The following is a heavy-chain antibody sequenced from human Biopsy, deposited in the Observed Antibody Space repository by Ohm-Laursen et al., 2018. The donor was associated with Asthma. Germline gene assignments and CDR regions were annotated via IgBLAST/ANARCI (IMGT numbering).Heavy chain of an antibody. J-gene: IGHJ5*02. D-gene: IGHD6-13*01. CDR1: GYPFIDYH. CDR3: ARGQKSAGDRWFDP. V-gene: IGHV1-2*06. Sequence: GASVKVSCKASGYPFIDYHIHWMRQAPGQGLEWMGRINPNSGATNYAQKFQGRVTMTRDTSISTAYMEVSRLRSDDTAVYYCARGQKSAGDRWFDPWGQGTLVTVSS. CDR2: INPNSGAT.